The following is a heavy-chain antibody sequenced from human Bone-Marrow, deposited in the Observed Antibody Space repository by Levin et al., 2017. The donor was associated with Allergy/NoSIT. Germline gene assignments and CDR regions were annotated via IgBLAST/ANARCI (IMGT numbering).Heavy chain of an antibody. CDR3: ARRYGVNTIGY. CDR2: INHSGST. D-gene: IGHD4-17*01. V-gene: IGHV4-34*01. J-gene: IGHJ4*02. CDR1: GGSFSGYY. Sequence: PSETLSLTCAVYGGSFSGYYWSWIRQPPGKGLEWIGEINHSGSTNYNPSLKSRVTISVDTSKNQFSLKLSSVTAADTAVYYCARRYGVNTIGYWGQGTLVTVSS.